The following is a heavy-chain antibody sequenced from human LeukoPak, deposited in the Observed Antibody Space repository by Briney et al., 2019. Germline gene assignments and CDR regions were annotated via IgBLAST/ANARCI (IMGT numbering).Heavy chain of an antibody. Sequence: SETLSLTCTVSGGSISSYYWSWIRQPPGKGLEWIGYIYYSGSTNYNPSLKSRVTISIDTSKNQFSLKLSSVTAADTAVYYCARVGSGSFDYWGQGTLVTVSS. V-gene: IGHV4-59*01. D-gene: IGHD3-10*01. CDR3: ARVGSGSFDY. CDR1: GGSISSYY. J-gene: IGHJ4*02. CDR2: IYYSGST.